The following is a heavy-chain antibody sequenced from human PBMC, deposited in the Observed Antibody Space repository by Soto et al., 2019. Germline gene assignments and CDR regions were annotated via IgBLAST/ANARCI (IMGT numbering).Heavy chain of an antibody. J-gene: IGHJ5*02. CDR3: ARGKARGYSYDGWFDP. CDR1: GGSISSSTLY. Sequence: XATLSLICSVSGGSISSSTLYWGWSRQPPGKGLEWIGSIFYTGNTYYNPSLRSRVTISVSTSKNQFSLKLSSVTAADTAVYYCARGKARGYSYDGWFDPWGQGTLVTVSS. V-gene: IGHV4-39*01. CDR2: IFYTGNT. D-gene: IGHD5-18*01.